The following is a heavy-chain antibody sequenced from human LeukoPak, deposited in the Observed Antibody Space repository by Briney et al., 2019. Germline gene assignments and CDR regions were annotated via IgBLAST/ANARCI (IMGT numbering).Heavy chain of an antibody. J-gene: IGHJ4*02. CDR3: ARAGYGATRRDDY. CDR2: IIPIFGTA. V-gene: IGHV1-69*05. CDR1: GGTFSSYA. D-gene: IGHD4-17*01. Sequence: ASVKVSCKASGGTFSSYAISWVRQAPGQGLEWMGGIIPIFGTANYAQKFQGRVTITTDESTSTAYMELSSLRSEDTAVYYCARAGYGATRRDDYWGQGTLVTVSS.